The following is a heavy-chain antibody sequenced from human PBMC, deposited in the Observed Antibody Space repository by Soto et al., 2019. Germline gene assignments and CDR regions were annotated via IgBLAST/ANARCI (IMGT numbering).Heavy chain of an antibody. D-gene: IGHD2-15*01. Sequence: ASVKVSCKASGYTFTSYGISWVRQAPGQGLEWMGWISAYNGNTNYAQKLQGRVTMTTDTSTSTAYMELRSLRSDDTAVYYCAREGPLDIVVVVAATHDAFDIWGQGTMGTVSS. V-gene: IGHV1-18*01. J-gene: IGHJ3*02. CDR2: ISAYNGNT. CDR1: GYTFTSYG. CDR3: AREGPLDIVVVVAATHDAFDI.